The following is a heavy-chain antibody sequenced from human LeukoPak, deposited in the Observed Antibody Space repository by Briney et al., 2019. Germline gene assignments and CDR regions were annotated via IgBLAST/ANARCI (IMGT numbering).Heavy chain of an antibody. CDR2: IYSGGST. J-gene: IGHJ4*02. D-gene: IGHD4-17*01. V-gene: IGHV3-53*01. CDR1: VFTVSSNY. CDR3: ARTLDYGDYFDY. Sequence: GGSLRLSCAASVFTVSSNYMSWVRQAPGKGLKWVSVIYSGGSTYYADSVKGRFTISRDNSKNTLYLQMNSLRAEDTAVYYCARTLDYGDYFDYWGQGTLVTVSS.